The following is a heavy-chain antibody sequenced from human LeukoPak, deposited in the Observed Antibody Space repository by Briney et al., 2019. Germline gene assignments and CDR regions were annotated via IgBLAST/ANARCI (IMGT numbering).Heavy chain of an antibody. CDR1: GGTFSSYA. V-gene: IGHV1-69*04. CDR3: AAASSSDISFDY. D-gene: IGHD6-6*01. Sequence: ASVKVSCKASGGTFSSYAISWVRQAPGQGLEWMGRIIPILGIANYAQKFQGRVTITADKSTSTAYMELSSLRSGDTAVYYCAAASSSDISFDYWGQGTLVTVSS. J-gene: IGHJ4*02. CDR2: IIPILGIA.